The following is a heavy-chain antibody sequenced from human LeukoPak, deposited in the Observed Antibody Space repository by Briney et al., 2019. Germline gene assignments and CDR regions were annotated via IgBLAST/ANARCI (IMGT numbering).Heavy chain of an antibody. CDR2: VDPEDGET. Sequence: ASVKVSRKVSGYTFTDYYMHWVQQAPGKGLEWMGLVDPEDGETIYAEKFQGRVTITADTSTDTAYMELSSLRSEDTAVYYCATDHTIFGVVITNMDDYWGQGTLVTVSS. J-gene: IGHJ4*02. CDR3: ATDHTIFGVVITNMDDY. V-gene: IGHV1-69-2*01. D-gene: IGHD3-3*01. CDR1: GYTFTDYY.